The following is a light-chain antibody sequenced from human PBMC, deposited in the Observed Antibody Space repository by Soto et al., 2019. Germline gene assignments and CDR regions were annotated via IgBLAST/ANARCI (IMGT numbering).Light chain of an antibody. CDR2: DVT. Sequence: QSAPTQPRSVSGSPGQSVTISCTATNSDGTTYNYVSWYQQYPGKAPKLMIYDVTRRPSGAPDRFSGSKSGNMASLTISGLQAEDEADYYCCSYEGNFTWVFGGGTKLTVL. CDR1: NSDGTTYNY. CDR3: CSYEGNFTWV. V-gene: IGLV2-11*01. J-gene: IGLJ3*02.